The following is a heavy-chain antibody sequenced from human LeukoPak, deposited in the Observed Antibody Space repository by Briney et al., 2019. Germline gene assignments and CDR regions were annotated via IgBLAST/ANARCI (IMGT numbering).Heavy chain of an antibody. CDR1: GYTFTGYY. CDR2: INPNSGGT. Sequence: ASVKVSCEASGYTFTGYYMHWVRQAPGQGLEWMGWINPNSGGTNYAQKFQGRVTMTRDTSISTAYMELSGLRSCDTAVYYCARANMVRGVGLFFDRNWFDPWGQGTLVTVSS. J-gene: IGHJ5*02. V-gene: IGHV1-2*02. D-gene: IGHD3-10*01. CDR3: ARANMVRGVGLFFDRNWFDP.